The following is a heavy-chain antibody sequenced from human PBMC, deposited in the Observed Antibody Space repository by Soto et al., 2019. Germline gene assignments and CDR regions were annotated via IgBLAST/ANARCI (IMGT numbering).Heavy chain of an antibody. D-gene: IGHD2-2*01. V-gene: IGHV3-21*01. CDR3: AIDIVVVPAANYYYYGMDV. J-gene: IGHJ6*02. CDR2: ISSSSSYI. CDR1: GFTFSSYR. Sequence: PGGSLRLSCAASGFTFSSYRMNWVRQAPGKGLESVSSISSSSSYIYYADSVKGRFTISRDNAKNSLYLQMNSLRAEDTAVYYCAIDIVVVPAANYYYYGMDVWGQGTTVTVSS.